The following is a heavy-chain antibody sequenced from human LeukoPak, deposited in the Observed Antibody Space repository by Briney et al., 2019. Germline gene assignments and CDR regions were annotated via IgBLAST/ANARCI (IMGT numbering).Heavy chain of an antibody. J-gene: IGHJ6*03. V-gene: IGHV4-59*01. CDR1: GGSLSTYY. CDR3: ARLELLSGYSYYYYRDV. D-gene: IGHD1-7*01. CDR2: IKNSGNT. Sequence: SETLSLTCTVSGGSLSTYYWTWIRQPPGKGLEWIGYIKNSGNTIYSPSLKSRVTISADSSKNQFSLELSSVTAADAAVYYCARLELLSGYSYYYYRDVWGKGTMVTVSS.